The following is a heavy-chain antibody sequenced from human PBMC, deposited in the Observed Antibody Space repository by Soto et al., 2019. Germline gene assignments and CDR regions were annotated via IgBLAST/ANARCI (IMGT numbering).Heavy chain of an antibody. CDR3: ARAGHDVVVTAPGENWFDP. CDR1: GFTFSSYA. V-gene: IGHV3-30-3*01. CDR2: ISYDGSNK. J-gene: IGHJ5*02. D-gene: IGHD2-21*02. Sequence: PGGSLRLSCAASGFTFSSYAMHWVRKAPGKGLEWVAVISYDGSNKYYADSVKGRFTISRDNSKNTLYLQMNSLRAEDTAVYYCARAGHDVVVTAPGENWFDPWGQGTLVTVSS.